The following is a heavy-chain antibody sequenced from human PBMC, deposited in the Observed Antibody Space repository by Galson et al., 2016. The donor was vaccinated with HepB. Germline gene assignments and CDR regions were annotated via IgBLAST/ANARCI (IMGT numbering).Heavy chain of an antibody. Sequence: SVKVSCKASGYTFTSYGITWVRQAPGQGLEWMGWISIYSGNTTSAQKLQGRVTMTTDTSTSTAYMELRSLRSDDTAVYYCARNQPYCSGGSCYPAHFDYWGQGTLVTVSS. V-gene: IGHV1-18*04. J-gene: IGHJ4*02. CDR1: GYTFTSYG. CDR2: ISIYSGNT. D-gene: IGHD2-15*01. CDR3: ARNQPYCSGGSCYPAHFDY.